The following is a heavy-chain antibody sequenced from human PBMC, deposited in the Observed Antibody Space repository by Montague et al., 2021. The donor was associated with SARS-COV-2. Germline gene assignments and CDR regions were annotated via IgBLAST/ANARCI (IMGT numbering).Heavy chain of an antibody. D-gene: IGHD7-27*01. CDR2: PFFRSEWNY. V-gene: IGHV6-1*01. J-gene: IGHJ6*02. Sequence: CAISGDSVSLYELAWNWFMQSPSKPPERLGRPFFRSEWNYHYADSVKSRITIDPDTSKNQVSLQLRSVTPEDTAVYFCARVRHLGRGMDVWGQGTTVTVSS. CDR3: ARVRHLGRGMDV. CDR1: GDSVSLYELA.